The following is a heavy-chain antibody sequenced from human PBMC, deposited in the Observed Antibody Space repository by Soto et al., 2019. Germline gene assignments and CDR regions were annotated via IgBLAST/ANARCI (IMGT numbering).Heavy chain of an antibody. CDR3: ASDTPPDQGRYAAFAI. J-gene: IGHJ3*02. CDR1: AFTFTTSA. CDR2: IVVGSGST. Sequence: GASVKVSCKASAFTFTTSAVQWVRQARGQRLEWIGWIVVGSGSTNYAQKFQERVTITRDKSTGTAYMELSSLRSEDTALYYCASDTPPDQGRYAAFAIWVQGTMVTAS. D-gene: IGHD6-19*01. V-gene: IGHV1-58*01.